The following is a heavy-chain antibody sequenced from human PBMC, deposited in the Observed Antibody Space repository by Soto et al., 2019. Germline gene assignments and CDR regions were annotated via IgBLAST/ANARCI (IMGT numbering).Heavy chain of an antibody. J-gene: IGHJ6*02. D-gene: IGHD6-13*01. Sequence: GGSLRLSCAASGFTVSSNYMSWVRQAPGKGLEWVSVIYSGGSTYYADSVKGRFTISRDNSKNTLYLQMNSLRAEDTAVYYCAREKGPQQLVFYYYYGMDVWGQGTTVTVSS. CDR1: GFTVSSNY. CDR2: IYSGGST. CDR3: AREKGPQQLVFYYYYGMDV. V-gene: IGHV3-53*01.